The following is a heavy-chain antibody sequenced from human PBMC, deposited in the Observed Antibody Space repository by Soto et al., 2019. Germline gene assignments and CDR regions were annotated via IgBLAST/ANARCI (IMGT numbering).Heavy chain of an antibody. J-gene: IGHJ3*01. CDR2: ISSSSSTI. CDR3: GKEQERSAKYCAVGITAFDF. D-gene: IGHD3-3*01. V-gene: IGHV3-48*04. CDR1: GFTFSNYN. Sequence: GVSLRLSCAASGFTFSNYNMNWVRQAPGKGLEWVSSISSSSSTIYYADSVKGRFTISRDNSKNTVFLHMTSLRREDSAVDHCGKEQERSAKYCAVGITAFDFWGQGTRGTVS.